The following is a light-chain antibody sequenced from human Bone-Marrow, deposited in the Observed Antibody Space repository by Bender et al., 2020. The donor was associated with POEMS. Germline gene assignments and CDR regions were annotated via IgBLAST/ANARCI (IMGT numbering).Light chain of an antibody. CDR1: SSDVGASNF. J-gene: IGLJ2*01. V-gene: IGLV2-23*01. CDR3: CSYTTTYTWI. CDR2: EDN. Sequence: QSALTQPASVSGSPGQSITISCTGTSSDVGASNFVSWYQQHPGTAPKLMIYEDNRRPSGVSNRFSGSKSGNTASLTISGLQAEDEADYYCCSYTTTYTWIFGGGTKVTVL.